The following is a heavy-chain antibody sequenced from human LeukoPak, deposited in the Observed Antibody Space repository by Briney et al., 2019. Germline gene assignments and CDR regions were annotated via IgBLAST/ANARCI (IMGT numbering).Heavy chain of an antibody. J-gene: IGHJ4*02. CDR3: AKGRFGELLSPLDC. D-gene: IGHD3-10*01. CDR2: ISAYNGNT. V-gene: IGHV1-18*01. Sequence: GASVKVSCKASGYTFTSYGISWVRQAPGQGLEWMGWISAYNGNTNYAQKLQGRVTMTTDTSTSTAYMELRSLRSDDTAVYYCAKGRFGELLSPLDCWGQGTLVTVSS. CDR1: GYTFTSYG.